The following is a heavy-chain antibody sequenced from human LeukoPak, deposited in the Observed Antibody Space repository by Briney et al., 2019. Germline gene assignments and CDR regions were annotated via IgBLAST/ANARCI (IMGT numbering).Heavy chain of an antibody. V-gene: IGHV4-34*01. CDR1: GGSFSGYY. J-gene: IGHJ4*02. CDR2: INHSGST. D-gene: IGHD3-22*01. Sequence: PSETLSLTCAVYGGSFSGYYWSWIRQPPGKGLEWIGEINHSGSTNYNPSLKSRATISVDTSKTQFSLKLSSVTAADTAVYYCARIKGRRYYYDSSGYYYFDYWGQGTLVTVSS. CDR3: ARIKGRRYYYDSSGYYYFDY.